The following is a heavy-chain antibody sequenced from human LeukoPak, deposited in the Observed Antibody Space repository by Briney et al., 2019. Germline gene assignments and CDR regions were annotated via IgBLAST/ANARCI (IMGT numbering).Heavy chain of an antibody. V-gene: IGHV4-59*08. CDR3: ARQAGYLSP. CDR2: IYYSGST. D-gene: IGHD2/OR15-2a*01. CDR1: GGAFSTFY. Sequence: PSETLSLTCTVSGGAFSTFYWSWIRHPPGKGLEWIGHIYYSGSTNYNPSLKSRVTISLDTSKNQFSLKLSSVTAADTAVYYCARQAGYLSPWGQGTLVTVSS. J-gene: IGHJ5*02.